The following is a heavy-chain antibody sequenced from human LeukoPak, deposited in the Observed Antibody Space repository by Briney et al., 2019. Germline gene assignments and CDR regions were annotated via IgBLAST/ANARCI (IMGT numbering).Heavy chain of an antibody. Sequence: GGSLRLSCAASGFTFRSYAMSWVRQAPGKGLEWVSGISGSGGSTYYADSVKGRFTISRDNSKNTLSLQVNSLRAEDTAIYYCAKALGPSYFASWGQGTLVTVSS. CDR1: GFTFRSYA. CDR2: ISGSGGST. D-gene: IGHD7-27*01. V-gene: IGHV3-23*01. J-gene: IGHJ4*02. CDR3: AKALGPSYFAS.